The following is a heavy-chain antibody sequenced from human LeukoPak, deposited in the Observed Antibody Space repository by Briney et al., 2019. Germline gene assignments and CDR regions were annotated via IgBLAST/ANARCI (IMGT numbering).Heavy chain of an antibody. D-gene: IGHD2-2*01. CDR2: IYYTGSS. CDR3: ARVSVVPTAWYSFDI. V-gene: IGHV4-59*01. CDR1: GDSISSSY. Sequence: PSETLSLTCTVSGDSISSSYWSWIRQPPGKGLEWIGYIYYTGSSNYNPSLKSRLTISVDKSKSQFSLKLSSVTTADTAVYYCARVSVVPTAWYSFDIWGQGTMVTVSS. J-gene: IGHJ3*02.